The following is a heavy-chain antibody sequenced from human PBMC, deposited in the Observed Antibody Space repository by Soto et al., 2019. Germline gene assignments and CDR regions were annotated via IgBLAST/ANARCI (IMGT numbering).Heavy chain of an antibody. CDR1: GGSISSGGYY. CDR2: IYYSGST. Sequence: QVQLQESGPGLVKPSQTLSLTCTVSGGSISSGGYYWSRIRQHPGKGLEWIGYIYYSGSTYYNPSLKSRVTISVDTSKNQFSLKLSSVTAADTAVYYCARAGSGIGTATFDYWGQGTLVTVSS. V-gene: IGHV4-31*03. D-gene: IGHD1-1*01. CDR3: ARAGSGIGTATFDY. J-gene: IGHJ4*02.